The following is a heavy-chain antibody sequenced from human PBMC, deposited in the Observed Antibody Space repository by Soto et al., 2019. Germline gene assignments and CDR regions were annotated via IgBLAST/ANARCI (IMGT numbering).Heavy chain of an antibody. J-gene: IGHJ5*02. Sequence: QVQLQESGPGLVKPSQTLSLTCTVSGGSISSGGYYWSWIRQHPGKGLEWIGYIYYSGSTYYNPSLKSRVTISVDTSKNQFSLKLSSVTAADTAVYYRAREYCSSTSCYPDNWFDPWGQGTLVTVSS. V-gene: IGHV4-31*03. CDR1: GGSISSGGYY. CDR3: AREYCSSTSCYPDNWFDP. CDR2: IYYSGST. D-gene: IGHD2-2*01.